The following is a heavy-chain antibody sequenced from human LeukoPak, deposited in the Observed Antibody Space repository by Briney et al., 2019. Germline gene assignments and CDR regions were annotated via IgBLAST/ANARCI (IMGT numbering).Heavy chain of an antibody. V-gene: IGHV4-38-2*02. CDR2: IYHSGST. J-gene: IGHJ4*02. Sequence: PSETLSLTCTVSGYSISSGYHWGWIRQPPGKGLEWIGSIYHSGSTYYNPSLKSRVTISVDTSKNQFSLKLSSVTAADTAVYYCAREAYYFDYWGQGTLVTVSS. CDR1: GYSISSGYH. CDR3: AREAYYFDY.